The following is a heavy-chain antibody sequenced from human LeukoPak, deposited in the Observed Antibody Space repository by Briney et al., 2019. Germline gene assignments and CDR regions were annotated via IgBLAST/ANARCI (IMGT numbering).Heavy chain of an antibody. CDR2: ISSSSSYI. Sequence: PGGSLRLSCAASGFTVSSNYMNWVRQAPGKGLEWVSSISSSSSYIYYADSVKGRFTISRDNAKNSLYLQMNSLRAEDTAVYYCARDKDYSYGYFDYWGQGTLVTVSS. J-gene: IGHJ4*02. CDR1: GFTVSSNY. D-gene: IGHD5-18*01. CDR3: ARDKDYSYGYFDY. V-gene: IGHV3-21*01.